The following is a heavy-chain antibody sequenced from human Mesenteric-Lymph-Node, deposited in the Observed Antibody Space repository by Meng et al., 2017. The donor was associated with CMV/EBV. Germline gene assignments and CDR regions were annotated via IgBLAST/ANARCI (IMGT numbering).Heavy chain of an antibody. Sequence: SYYWGWIRQPPGKGLEWIGSIYYSGSTYYNPSLKSRVTISVDTSKNQFSLKLSSVTAADTAVYYCARLAIVVVPAAMARNTEYFDYWGQGTLVTVSS. CDR1: SYY. V-gene: IGHV4-39*01. CDR3: ARLAIVVVPAAMARNTEYFDY. J-gene: IGHJ4*02. D-gene: IGHD2-2*01. CDR2: IYYSGST.